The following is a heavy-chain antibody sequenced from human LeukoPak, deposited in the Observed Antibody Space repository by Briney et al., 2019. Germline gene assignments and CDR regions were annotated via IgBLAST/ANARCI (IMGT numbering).Heavy chain of an antibody. CDR2: IDYSGSI. D-gene: IGHD3-9*01. Sequence: SETLSLTCTVSGGSINSYYWSWIRQPPGKGLEWIGYIDYSGSISYNPSLKSRATISVDTFENQFSLKLTSVTAADTAVYYCARGDILTNWGQGTLVTVSS. V-gene: IGHV4-59*12. CDR3: ARGDILTN. CDR1: GGSINSYY. J-gene: IGHJ4*02.